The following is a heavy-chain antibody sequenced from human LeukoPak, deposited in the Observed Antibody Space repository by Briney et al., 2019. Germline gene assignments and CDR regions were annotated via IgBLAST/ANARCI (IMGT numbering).Heavy chain of an antibody. CDR3: AKPGYCTSIRCYNWFDT. V-gene: IGHV3-53*01. CDR1: GFTVSSNY. CDR2: IYSGGST. J-gene: IGHJ5*02. D-gene: IGHD2-2*01. Sequence: GGSLRLSCAASGFTVSSNYMSWVRQAPGKGLEWVSVIYSGGSTYYADSVKGRFTISRDNSKNTLYLQMNNLRVEDTAVYSCAKPGYCTSIRCYNWFDTWGQGTLVTVSS.